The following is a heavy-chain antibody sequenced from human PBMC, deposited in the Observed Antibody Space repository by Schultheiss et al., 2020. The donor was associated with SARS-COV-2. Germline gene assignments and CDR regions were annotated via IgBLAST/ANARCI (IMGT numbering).Heavy chain of an antibody. CDR2: ISYDGSNK. J-gene: IGHJ4*02. V-gene: IGHV3-30*03. CDR1: GFTFGSYG. CDR3: ARDWSPGYSYGIDY. Sequence: GGSLRLSCAASGFTFGSYGMHWVRQPPGKGLEWVAVISYDGSNKYYADSVKGRFTISRDNSKNTLYLQMNSLRAEDTAVYHCARDWSPGYSYGIDYWGQGTRVTVSS. D-gene: IGHD5-18*01.